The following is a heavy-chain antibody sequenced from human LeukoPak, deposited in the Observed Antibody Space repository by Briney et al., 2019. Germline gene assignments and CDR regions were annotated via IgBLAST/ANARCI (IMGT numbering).Heavy chain of an antibody. CDR1: GGSISSYY. V-gene: IGHV4-59*01. J-gene: IGHJ1*01. CDR3: ASSFGEYFQH. Sequence: SETLSLTCTVSGGSISSYYWSWIRQPPGKGLEWIGYIYYSGSTNYNPSLKSRVTISVDTSKNQFSLKLSTVTAADTAVYYCASSFGEYFQHWGQGTLVTVSS. D-gene: IGHD3-10*01. CDR2: IYYSGST.